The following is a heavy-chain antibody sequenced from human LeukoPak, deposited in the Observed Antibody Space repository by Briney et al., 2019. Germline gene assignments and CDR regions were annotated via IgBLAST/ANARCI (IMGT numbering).Heavy chain of an antibody. Sequence: PSETLSLTCAVSGGSISSGGYYWSWIRQHPGKGLEWIGYIYYSGSTYYNPSLKSRVTISVDTSKNQFSLKLSSVTAADTAVYYCARVDPDSSSTLEVFDYWGQGTLVTVSS. CDR3: ARVDPDSSSTLEVFDY. J-gene: IGHJ4*02. CDR2: IYYSGST. V-gene: IGHV4-31*11. D-gene: IGHD6-6*01. CDR1: GGSISSGGYY.